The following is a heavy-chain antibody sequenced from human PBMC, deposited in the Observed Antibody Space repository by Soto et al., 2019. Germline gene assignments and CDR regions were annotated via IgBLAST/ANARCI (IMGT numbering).Heavy chain of an antibody. CDR3: ARDRDGYNLYFDY. J-gene: IGHJ4*02. CDR2: ICYSGST. D-gene: IGHD5-12*01. CDR1: GGSISSYY. V-gene: IGHV4-59*01. Sequence: SENLSLNCAVSGGSISSYYGSWIRQPPGKGLEWMGYICYSGSTNYNPSLKSRVTISVDTSKNHFSLKLSSVTAADTAVYYCARDRDGYNLYFDYWGQGTLVTVS.